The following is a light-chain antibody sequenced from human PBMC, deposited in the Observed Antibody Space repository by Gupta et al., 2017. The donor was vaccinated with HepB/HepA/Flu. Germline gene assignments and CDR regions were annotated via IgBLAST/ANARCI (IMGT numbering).Light chain of an antibody. CDR2: YAS. CDR3: HQSESLPLT. Sequence: IVLPQSPAFQSVTPKEKVTITCRASQNIDNKLHWFQRKQDQHTKLLINYASQSFSVVASRFSGGGAGELFILTINVLEVEYAATYYCHQSESLPLTFGGGTKVEIK. V-gene: IGKV6-21*01. J-gene: IGKJ4*01. CDR1: QNIDNK.